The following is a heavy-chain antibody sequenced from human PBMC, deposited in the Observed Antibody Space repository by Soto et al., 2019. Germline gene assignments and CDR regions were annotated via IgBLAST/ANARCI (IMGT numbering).Heavy chain of an antibody. CDR2: IYPGDSDT. Sequence: GESLKISCKGSGYSFTSYWIGWVRQMPGKGLEWMGIIYPGDSDTRYSPSFQGQVTISADKSISTAYLQWSSLKASDTAMYYCARRAEVRGADYYYGMGVWGQGTTVTVSS. V-gene: IGHV5-51*01. J-gene: IGHJ6*02. CDR3: ARRAEVRGADYYYGMGV. D-gene: IGHD3-10*01. CDR1: GYSFTSYW.